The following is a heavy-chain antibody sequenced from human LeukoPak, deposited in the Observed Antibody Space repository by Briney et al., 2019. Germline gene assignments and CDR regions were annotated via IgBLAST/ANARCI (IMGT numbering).Heavy chain of an antibody. Sequence: SETLSLTCAVSGYSISSGYYWGWIRQPPGKGLEWIGSIYHSGSTYYNPSLKSRVTISVDTSKNQFSLKLSSVTAADTAVYYRARGGIAAAAPFDYWGQGTLVTVSS. J-gene: IGHJ4*02. CDR2: IYHSGST. CDR3: ARGGIAAAAPFDY. V-gene: IGHV4-38-2*01. CDR1: GYSISSGYY. D-gene: IGHD6-13*01.